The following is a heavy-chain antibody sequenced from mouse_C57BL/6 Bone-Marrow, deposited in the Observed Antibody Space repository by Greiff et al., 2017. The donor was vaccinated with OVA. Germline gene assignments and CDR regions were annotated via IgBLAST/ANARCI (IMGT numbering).Heavy chain of an antibody. CDR1: GFTFSSYA. CDR2: ISDGGSYT. Sequence: EVQLQESGGGLVKPGGSLKLSCAASGFTFSSYAMSWVRQTPEKRLEWVATISDGGSYTYYPDNVKGRFTISRDNAKNNLYLQMSHLKSEDTAMYYCASLRGYAMDYWGQGTSVTVAS. CDR3: ASLRGYAMDY. D-gene: IGHD1-1*01. V-gene: IGHV5-4*01. J-gene: IGHJ4*01.